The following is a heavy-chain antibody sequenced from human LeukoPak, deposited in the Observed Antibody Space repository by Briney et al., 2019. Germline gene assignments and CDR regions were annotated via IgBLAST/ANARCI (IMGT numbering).Heavy chain of an antibody. CDR3: ARPRDNRYFDWLSLDY. V-gene: IGHV5-51*01. CDR2: IYPGGSDT. CDR1: GYEFSKYW. D-gene: IGHD3-9*01. J-gene: IGHJ4*02. Sequence: GESLKISCKGSGYEFSKYWIAWVRQMSGKGLEWMGIIYPGGSDTRYSPSFQGQVTISADKSISTAYLQWSSLKASDTAMYYCARPRDNRYFDWLSLDYWGQGTLVTVSS.